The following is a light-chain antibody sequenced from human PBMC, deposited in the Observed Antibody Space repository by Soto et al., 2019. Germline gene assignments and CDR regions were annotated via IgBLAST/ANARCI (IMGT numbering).Light chain of an antibody. J-gene: IGKJ1*01. CDR3: QQYYSTPQT. Sequence: DIVMTQSPASLTVSLGERAAINCKSSQSVLYSSNHKNYLAWYQQKPGQPPKLLIYWASTRESGVPDRFSGSGSGTDFTLTISSLQAEDVAVYYCQQYYSTPQTFGQGTKVDI. CDR2: WAS. CDR1: QSVLYSSNHKNY. V-gene: IGKV4-1*01.